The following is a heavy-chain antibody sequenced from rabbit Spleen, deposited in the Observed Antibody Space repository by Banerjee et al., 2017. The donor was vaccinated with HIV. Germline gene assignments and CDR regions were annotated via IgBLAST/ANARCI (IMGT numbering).Heavy chain of an antibody. J-gene: IGHJ4*01. CDR1: GIDLSNYYY. D-gene: IGHD7-1*01. CDR3: GRSSNAGYAGYGYGSNL. Sequence: QSLEESGGGLVKPEGSLTLTCKASGIDLSNYYYIYWVRQAPGKGLEWIGCIYTGGSGGIYYASWARGRLTISKTSSTTVTLQMTSLTAADTATYFCGRSSNAGYAGYGYGSNLWGQGTLVTVS. CDR2: IYTGGSGGI. V-gene: IGHV1S40*01.